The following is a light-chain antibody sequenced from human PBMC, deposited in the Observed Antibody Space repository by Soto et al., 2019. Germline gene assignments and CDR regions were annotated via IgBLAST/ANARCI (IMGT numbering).Light chain of an antibody. CDR3: QQYQTLPRT. J-gene: IGKJ1*01. Sequence: DIVMTQSPDSLAVSLGERATINCKSSQNLLYSANIKNYLAWYQQKPGQPPKLLIYWASTRDSGVPDRFSGGGSGTDFTLTISSLQAEDVAVYYCQQYQTLPRTFGQGTKVEIK. CDR1: QNLLYSANIKNY. V-gene: IGKV4-1*01. CDR2: WAS.